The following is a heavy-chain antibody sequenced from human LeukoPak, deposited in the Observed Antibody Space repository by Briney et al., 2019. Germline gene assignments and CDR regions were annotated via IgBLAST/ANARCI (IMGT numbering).Heavy chain of an antibody. V-gene: IGHV3-23*01. J-gene: IGHJ4*02. D-gene: IGHD3-3*01. CDR3: AKDPSYYDFWSGYYLYFDY. CDR1: GFTFSSYA. CDR2: ISGSGGST. Sequence: AGGSLRLSCAASGFTFSSYAMSWVRQAPGKGLEWVSAISGSGGSTYYADSVKGRFTISRDNSKNTLYLQMNSLRAEDTAVYYCAKDPSYYDFWSGYYLYFDYWGQGTLVTVSS.